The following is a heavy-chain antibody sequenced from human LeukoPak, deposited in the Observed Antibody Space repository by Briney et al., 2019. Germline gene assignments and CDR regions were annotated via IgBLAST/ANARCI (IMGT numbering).Heavy chain of an antibody. CDR1: GFTFTTSA. D-gene: IGHD5-18*01. J-gene: IGHJ4*02. Sequence: SVKVSCKASGFTFTTSAMQWVRQARGQRLEWIGGIVVGSGNTNYAQKFQERVTITRDMSTSTAYMELSRLRSDDTAVYYCASDRGYSYGPTFDYWGQGTLVTVSS. CDR3: ASDRGYSYGPTFDY. CDR2: IVVGSGNT. V-gene: IGHV1-58*02.